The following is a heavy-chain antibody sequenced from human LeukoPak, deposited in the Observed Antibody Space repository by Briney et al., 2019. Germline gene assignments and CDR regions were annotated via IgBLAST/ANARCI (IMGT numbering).Heavy chain of an antibody. CDR2: MKEDGSEK. CDR3: AGESPYYYDSPDAFDI. CDR1: GFTFSNYW. D-gene: IGHD3-22*01. Sequence: GGSLRLSCAASGFTFSNYWMSWVRQAPGKGLEWVANMKEDGSEKYYVDSVKGRFTISRDNAKNSLYLQMNSLRAEDTAVYYCAGESPYYYDSPDAFDIWGQGTMVTVSS. J-gene: IGHJ3*02. V-gene: IGHV3-7*03.